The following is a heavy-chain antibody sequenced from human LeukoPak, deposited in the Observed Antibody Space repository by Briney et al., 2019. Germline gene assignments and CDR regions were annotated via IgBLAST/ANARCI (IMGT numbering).Heavy chain of an antibody. D-gene: IGHD6-6*01. V-gene: IGHV3-7*01. CDR1: GFTFSSYW. CDR3: ARATSSSSWSRPGYYYYYMDV. J-gene: IGHJ6*03. CDR2: IKQDGSEK. Sequence: GGSLRLSCAASGFTFSSYWMSWVRQAPGKGLEWVANIKQDGSEKYYVDSVKGRFTISRDNAKNSLYLQMNSLRAEDTAVCYCARATSSSSWSRPGYYYYYMDVWGRGTTVTVSS.